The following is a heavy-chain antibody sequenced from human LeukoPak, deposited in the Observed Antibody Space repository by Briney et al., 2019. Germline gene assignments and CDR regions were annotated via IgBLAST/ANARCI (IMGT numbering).Heavy chain of an antibody. Sequence: LWFSRINSDWSSRHYADSVKGRFTISRENAKKTLYMKMNSLRAEDTAVYYCARGRDPDNYWGQGTLVTVSS. V-gene: IGHV3-74*01. J-gene: IGHJ4*02. D-gene: IGHD3-22*01. CDR2: INSDWSSR. CDR3: ARGRDPDNY.